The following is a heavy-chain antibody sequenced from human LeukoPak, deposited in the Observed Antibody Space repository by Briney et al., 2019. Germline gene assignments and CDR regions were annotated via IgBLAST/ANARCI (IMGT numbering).Heavy chain of an antibody. CDR3: ARGFRGSTFSY. CDR2: INPNGGGT. CDR1: GYTFTAYY. D-gene: IGHD2-15*01. Sequence: RASVKVSCKSSGYTFTAYYIHWVRQVPGHGLEWMGWINPNGGGTNYAQKFQGRVSLARDTSISTAYMELSGLTSDDTALYYCARGFRGSTFSYWGQGTLVTVPS. V-gene: IGHV1-2*02. J-gene: IGHJ4*02.